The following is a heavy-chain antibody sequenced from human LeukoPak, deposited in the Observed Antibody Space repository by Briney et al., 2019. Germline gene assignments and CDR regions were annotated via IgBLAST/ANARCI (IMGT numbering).Heavy chain of an antibody. CDR3: ARDRWELLSNSYHYCGLDV. CDR2: ISSDGSVT. Sequence: GSLRLSCAVSGFSFTNYWMHWVRQDPGKGLVWVSYISSDGSVTKYADSVKGRFTISRDNAVNTLYLQMNSLRAEDTAVYYCARDRWELLSNSYHYCGLDVWGQGTTDTVSS. V-gene: IGHV3-74*03. D-gene: IGHD2-15*01. J-gene: IGHJ6*02. CDR1: GFSFTNYW.